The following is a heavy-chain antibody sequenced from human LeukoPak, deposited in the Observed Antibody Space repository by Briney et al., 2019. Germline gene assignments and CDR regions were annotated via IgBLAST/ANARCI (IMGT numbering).Heavy chain of an antibody. V-gene: IGHV4-39*01. CDR3: ARPVEMSAYFQH. D-gene: IGHD5-24*01. CDR2: IYYSGST. Sequence: PSETLSLTCTVSGGSISISSYYWGWIRQPPGKGLEWIGSIYYSGSTYYNPSLKSRVTISVDTSKNQFSLRLSSVTAADTAVYFCARPVEMSAYFQHWGQGTLVSVSS. J-gene: IGHJ1*01. CDR1: GGSISISSYY.